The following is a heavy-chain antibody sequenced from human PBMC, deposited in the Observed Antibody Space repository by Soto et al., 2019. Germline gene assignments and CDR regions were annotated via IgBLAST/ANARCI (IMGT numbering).Heavy chain of an antibody. D-gene: IGHD2-21*02. CDR3: ATVETPGGGPPASPTPHAFVV. CDR1: GGTFNTYM. V-gene: IGHV1-69*01. J-gene: IGHJ3*01. CDR2: IIPSFGTA. Sequence: QVQLVRSGAEVKKPGSSVKVSCKASGGTFNTYMITWVLQAPGQGLEWMGGIIPSFGTANYAPKFRGRVTITADDATTTVYMEVSSLRSEDTAVYFCATVETPGGGPPASPTPHAFVVWGQGTEVTVSS.